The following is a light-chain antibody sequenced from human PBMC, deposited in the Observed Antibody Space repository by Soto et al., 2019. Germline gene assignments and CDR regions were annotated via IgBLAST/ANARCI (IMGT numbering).Light chain of an antibody. CDR3: SSNTTSNPRV. J-gene: IGLJ1*01. V-gene: IGLV2-14*03. Sequence: QSALTQPASVSGSPGQSIAISCTGTSSDVGAYDFVSWYQQHPDKAPKLLIYEVSNRPSGFSDRFSGSKSVNAATLTISGLQAEDEADYYCSSNTTSNPRVFGTGTKVTVL. CDR1: SSDVGAYDF. CDR2: EVS.